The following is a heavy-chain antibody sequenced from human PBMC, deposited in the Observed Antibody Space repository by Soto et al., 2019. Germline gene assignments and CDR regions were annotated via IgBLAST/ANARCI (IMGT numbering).Heavy chain of an antibody. J-gene: IGHJ6*02. CDR2: IKSKADGGTT. Sequence: GGSLRLSCAASGFTFSNAWMNWVRQAPGKGLEWVGRIKSKADGGTTEYAAPVEGRFTISRDASKNTLYLQMNSLKTEDTAVYYCGTDLSPPGPTDVWGQGTTVTVSS. D-gene: IGHD3-3*02. V-gene: IGHV3-15*07. CDR1: GFTFSNAW. CDR3: GTDLSPPGPTDV.